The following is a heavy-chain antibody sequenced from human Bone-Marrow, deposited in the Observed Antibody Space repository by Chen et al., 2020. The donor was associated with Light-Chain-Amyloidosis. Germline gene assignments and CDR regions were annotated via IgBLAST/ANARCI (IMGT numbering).Heavy chain of an antibody. V-gene: IGHV2-5*01. J-gene: IGHJ5*02. CDR1: GFSLSTSGVG. D-gene: IGHD3-10*01. CDR3: AQSALLRFGEVFFLYPGGFDP. Sequence: QITLKESGPTLVKPTQTLTLTCTFSGFSLSTSGVGVGWIRQPPGKALEWLALIYWNDDKRYSPSLKSRLTVTTDTSKAHVVLTMTNMDPVDTSTYYWAQSALLRFGEVFFLYPGGFDPWSQGTLVTVSS. CDR2: IYWNDDK.